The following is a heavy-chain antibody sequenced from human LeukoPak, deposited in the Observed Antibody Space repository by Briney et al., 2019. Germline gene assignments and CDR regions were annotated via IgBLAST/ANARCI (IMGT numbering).Heavy chain of an antibody. J-gene: IGHJ4*02. Sequence: GGSLRLSCAASGFTFSSYAMSWVRQAPGKGLEWVSAISGSGGSTYYADSVKGRFTISRDNSKNTLYLQMNSLRAEDTAVYYCANHLACGSTSCPPFDDWGQGTLVTVSS. D-gene: IGHD2-2*01. CDR3: ANHLACGSTSCPPFDD. CDR2: ISGSGGST. CDR1: GFTFSSYA. V-gene: IGHV3-23*01.